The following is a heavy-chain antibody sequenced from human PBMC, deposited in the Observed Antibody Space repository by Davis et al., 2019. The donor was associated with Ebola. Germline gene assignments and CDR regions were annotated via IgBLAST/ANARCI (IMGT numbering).Heavy chain of an antibody. CDR1: GFPFSSYG. V-gene: IGHV3-48*03. D-gene: IGHD5-12*01. J-gene: IGHJ4*02. CDR3: VPGTWI. CDR2: ISDSGSTT. Sequence: GESLKISCAASGFPFSSYGLNWVRQAPGKGLEWISYISDSGSTTHYTDSVKGRFTVSRDNAKNSLHLQMNSLRAEDTAIYYCVPGTWIRGQGTLVTVSS.